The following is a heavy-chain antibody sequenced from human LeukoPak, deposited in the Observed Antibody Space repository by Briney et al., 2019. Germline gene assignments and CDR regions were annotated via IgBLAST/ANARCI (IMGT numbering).Heavy chain of an antibody. D-gene: IGHD2-2*03. CDR3: ARAGMDIVIVPAAMQAYYYGMDV. V-gene: IGHV5-10-1*01. J-gene: IGHJ6*04. CDR1: GYSFTSYW. Sequence: GESLKISCKGSGYSFTSYWINWVRQMPGKGLEWMGRIDPSDSYTNYSPSFQGHVTISADKSISTAYLQWSSLKASDTAIYYCARAGMDIVIVPAAMQAYYYGMDVWRKGTTVTVSS. CDR2: IDPSDSYT.